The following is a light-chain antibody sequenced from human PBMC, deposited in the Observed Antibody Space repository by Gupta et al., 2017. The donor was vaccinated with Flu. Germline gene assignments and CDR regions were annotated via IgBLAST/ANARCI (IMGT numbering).Light chain of an antibody. CDR3: QQSDTTPRT. V-gene: IGKV1-39*01. CDR1: ESISNY. Sequence: DIQMTQSPSSLSASVGDRVTITCRASESISNYLNWYQQKPGKAPKLLIYAASSLQSGVPSRFSGSRSGTDFIVTISSLQPEDFATYYCQQSDTTPRTFGQGTKVEIK. CDR2: AAS. J-gene: IGKJ1*01.